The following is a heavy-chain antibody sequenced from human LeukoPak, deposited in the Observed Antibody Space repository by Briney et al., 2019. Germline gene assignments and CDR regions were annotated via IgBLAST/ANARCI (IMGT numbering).Heavy chain of an antibody. CDR2: IIPIFGTA. V-gene: IGHV1-69*01. J-gene: IGHJ4*02. CDR1: GGTFSSYA. D-gene: IGHD5-12*01. Sequence: SVKVSCKASGGTFSSYAISWVRQAPGQGLEWMGGIIPIFGTANYAQKFQGRVTITADESTSTAYMELSSLRSEDTAVYYCVATWDIVAPADYWGQGTLVTVSS. CDR3: VATWDIVAPADY.